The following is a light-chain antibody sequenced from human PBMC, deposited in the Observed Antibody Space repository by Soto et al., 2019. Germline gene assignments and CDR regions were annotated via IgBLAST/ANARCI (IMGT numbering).Light chain of an antibody. V-gene: IGKV1-39*01. J-gene: IGKJ4*01. CDR2: AAS. CDR3: QQIYTIPLT. CDR1: QSISSY. Sequence: IRMTQSPSSLSASVGDRVTITCRASQSISSYLNWYQQKPGKAPELLIYAASSLQSGVPSRFSGGGGGTDFTLTISSLQPEDFASYYCQQIYTIPLTFGGGTKVDIK.